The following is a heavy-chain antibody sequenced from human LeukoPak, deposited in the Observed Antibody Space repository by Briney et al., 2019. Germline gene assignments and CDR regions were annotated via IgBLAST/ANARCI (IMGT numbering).Heavy chain of an antibody. Sequence: GSLRLSCAASGFTFSTYWMSWVRQAPGKGLEWVANINQDGSQKRYVDSVQGRFTISRDNTKNSLFLQMNSLRAEDTAVYYCARLKDDVTKLDYWGQGTLVTVSS. D-gene: IGHD2-8*01. CDR1: GFTFSTYW. J-gene: IGHJ4*02. V-gene: IGHV3-7*01. CDR3: ARLKDDVTKLDY. CDR2: INQDGSQK.